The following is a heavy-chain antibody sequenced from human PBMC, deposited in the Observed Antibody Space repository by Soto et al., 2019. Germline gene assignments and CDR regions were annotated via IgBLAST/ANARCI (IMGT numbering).Heavy chain of an antibody. CDR2: IYYSGST. CDR3: ARDNGKDGHHYYYYYGMDV. V-gene: IGHV4-59*01. Sequence: QVQLQESGPGLVKPSETLSLTCTVSGGSISSYYWSWIRQPPGKGLEWIGYIYYSGSTNYNPSLKSRVTISVDTSKNQFSLKLSSVTAADTAVYYCARDNGKDGHHYYYYYGMDVWGQGTTVTVSS. J-gene: IGHJ6*02. CDR1: GGSISSYY. D-gene: IGHD2-8*01.